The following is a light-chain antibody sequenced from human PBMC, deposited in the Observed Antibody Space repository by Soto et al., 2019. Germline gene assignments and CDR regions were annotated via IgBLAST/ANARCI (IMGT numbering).Light chain of an antibody. CDR2: AAS. V-gene: IGKV3-20*01. Sequence: EIVLTQSPGTLSLSPGERATLSCRASQSVSSAYLAWYQQKPGQAPRLLIYAASSRATGIPDRFSGSGSGTDFTFTISRLEPEDFAVYYCQQYDRSLYTFGQGTKLEIK. CDR3: QQYDRSLYT. J-gene: IGKJ2*01. CDR1: QSVSSAY.